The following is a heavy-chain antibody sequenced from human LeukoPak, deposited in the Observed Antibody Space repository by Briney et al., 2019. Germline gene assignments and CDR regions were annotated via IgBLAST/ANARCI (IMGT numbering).Heavy chain of an antibody. CDR3: ARDREYYYDSSGYWFDP. CDR1: GGSISSGSYY. CDR2: IYTSGST. D-gene: IGHD3-22*01. J-gene: IGHJ5*02. Sequence: SETLSLTCTVSGGSISSGSYYWSWIRQPAGKGLEWIGRIYTSGSTNYNPSLKSRVTISVDTSKNQFSLKLSSVTAADTAVYYCARDREYYYDSSGYWFDPWGQGTLVTVSS. V-gene: IGHV4-61*02.